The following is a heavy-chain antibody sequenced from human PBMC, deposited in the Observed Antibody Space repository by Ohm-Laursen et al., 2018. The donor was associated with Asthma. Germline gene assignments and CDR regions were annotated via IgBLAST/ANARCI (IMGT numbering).Heavy chain of an antibody. CDR3: AKDASDYGDYFPDWYFDL. CDR1: GFTFSSYA. V-gene: IGHV3-23*01. Sequence: SLRLSCAASGFTFSSYAMSWVRQAPGKGLEWVSAISGSGGSIYYADSVKGRFTISRDNSKNTLYLQMNSLRAEDTAVYYCAKDASDYGDYFPDWYFDLWGRGTLVTVSS. CDR2: ISGSGGSI. D-gene: IGHD4-17*01. J-gene: IGHJ2*01.